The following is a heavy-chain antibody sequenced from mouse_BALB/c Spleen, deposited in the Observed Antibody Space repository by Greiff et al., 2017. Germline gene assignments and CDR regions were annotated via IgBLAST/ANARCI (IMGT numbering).Heavy chain of an antibody. CDR3: ARGRNYDGAMDY. D-gene: IGHD2-4*01. J-gene: IGHJ4*01. CDR2: IFPGSGNT. CDR1: GYSFPSYY. Sequence: QVHVKQSGPELVKPGASVKISCKASGYSFPSYYIHWVKQRPGQGLAWSGWIFPGSGNTKYNEKFKGKATLTADTSSSTAYMQLSSLTSEDSAFYFCARGRNYDGAMDYGGQGTSVTVSS. V-gene: IGHV1-66*01.